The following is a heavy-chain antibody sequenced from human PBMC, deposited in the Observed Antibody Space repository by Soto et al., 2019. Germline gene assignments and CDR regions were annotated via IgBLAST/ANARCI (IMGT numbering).Heavy chain of an antibody. Sequence: SETLSLTCAVYGGSFSGYYWSWIRQPPGKGLEWIGEINHSGSTNYNPSLKSRVTISVDTSKNQFSLKLSSVTAADTAVYYWARGSNNWNDSTQYYYYYMDVWGKGTTVTVSS. CDR2: INHSGST. V-gene: IGHV4-34*01. CDR3: ARGSNNWNDSTQYYYYYMDV. D-gene: IGHD1-1*01. J-gene: IGHJ6*03. CDR1: GGSFSGYY.